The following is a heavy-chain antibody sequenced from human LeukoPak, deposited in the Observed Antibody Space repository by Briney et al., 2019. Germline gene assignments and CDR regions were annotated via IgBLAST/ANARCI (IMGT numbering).Heavy chain of an antibody. V-gene: IGHV4-39*07. CDR1: GGSISSSSYY. Sequence: ASETLSLTCTVSGGSISSSSYYWGWIRQPPGKGLEWIGSIYYSGSTYYNPSLKSRVTISVDTSKNQFSLKLSSVTAADTAVYYCAIYHADYYDSSGYAFDPWGQGTLVTVSS. D-gene: IGHD3-22*01. J-gene: IGHJ5*02. CDR2: IYYSGST. CDR3: AIYHADYYDSSGYAFDP.